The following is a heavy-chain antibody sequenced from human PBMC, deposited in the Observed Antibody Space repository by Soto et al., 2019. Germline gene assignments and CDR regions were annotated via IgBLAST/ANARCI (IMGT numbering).Heavy chain of an antibody. CDR3: ARGGSGYTWFNDL. V-gene: IGHV1-69*01. CDR1: GGLFSSYP. Sequence: EQLVQSGAEVKKPGSSVKVSCKASGGLFSSYPISWVRQVPGQGLEWMGGIIPVFQTAYYTQRFQGRVTITADESTNTAYMGLSSLRSEDTAIYYCARGGSGYTWFNDLWGPGTLVTVSS. D-gene: IGHD3-22*01. J-gene: IGHJ4*02. CDR2: IIPVFQTA.